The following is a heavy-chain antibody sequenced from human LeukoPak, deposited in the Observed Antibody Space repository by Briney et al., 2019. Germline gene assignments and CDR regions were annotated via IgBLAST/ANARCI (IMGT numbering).Heavy chain of an antibody. V-gene: IGHV3-9*01. CDR3: AKGDGSGSVGYFDY. D-gene: IGHD3-10*01. CDR2: ISWNSGSI. CDR1: GFTFDDYA. Sequence: GGSLRLSCSASGFTFDDYAMHWVRQAPGKGLEWVSGISWNSGSIGYADSVKGRFTISRDNAKNSLYLQMNSLRAEDTALYYCAKGDGSGSVGYFDYWGQGTLVTVSS. J-gene: IGHJ4*02.